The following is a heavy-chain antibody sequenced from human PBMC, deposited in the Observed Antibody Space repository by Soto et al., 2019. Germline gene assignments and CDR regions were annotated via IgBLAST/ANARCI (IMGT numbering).Heavy chain of an antibody. CDR2: ISYDVSNK. D-gene: IGHD1-7*01. CDR1: GCTFSSYA. Sequence: GGTLRLSCAASGCTFSSYAMHWVRQPPGKGLEWVAVISYDVSNKYYADSVNGRFTIPRDNSKNTLYLQRNSVRAEDTAVYFCARDFRASSEKNYDWFDPWGQGPLVTV. J-gene: IGHJ5*02. V-gene: IGHV3-30-3*01. CDR3: ARDFRASSEKNYDWFDP.